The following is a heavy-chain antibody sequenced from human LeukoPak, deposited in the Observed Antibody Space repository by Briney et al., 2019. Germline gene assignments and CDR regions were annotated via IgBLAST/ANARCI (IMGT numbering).Heavy chain of an antibody. D-gene: IGHD5-18*01. Sequence: SETLSLTCAVYGGSFSGYYWSWIRQPPGKGLEWIGEINHSGSTNYNPSLKSRVTISVDTSKNQFSLKLSSVTAADTAVYYCARAPGGYSYGRFDYWGQGTLVTVSS. CDR2: INHSGST. CDR1: GGSFSGYY. V-gene: IGHV4-34*01. J-gene: IGHJ4*02. CDR3: ARAPGGYSYGRFDY.